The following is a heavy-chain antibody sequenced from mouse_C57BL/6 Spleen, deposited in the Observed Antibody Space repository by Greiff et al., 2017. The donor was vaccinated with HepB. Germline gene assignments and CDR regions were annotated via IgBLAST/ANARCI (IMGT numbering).Heavy chain of an antibody. Sequence: EVQLQQSVAELVRPGASVKLSCTASGFNIKNTYMHWVKQRPEQGLEWIGRIDPANGNTKYAPTYQGKATITADTSSNTAYLQPSSLASEDTAIYYCARDGYYVPDWFAYWGQGTLVTVSA. CDR2: IDPANGNT. CDR3: ARDGYYVPDWFAY. CDR1: GFNIKNTY. J-gene: IGHJ3*01. D-gene: IGHD2-3*01. V-gene: IGHV14-3*01.